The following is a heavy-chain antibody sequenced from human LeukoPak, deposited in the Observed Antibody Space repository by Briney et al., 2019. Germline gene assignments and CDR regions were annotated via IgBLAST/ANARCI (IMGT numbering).Heavy chain of an antibody. CDR1: GFTFSSYA. Sequence: GGSLRLSCAASGFTFSSYAMTWVRQASGKGLEWVSSITGSGDNTYNADSVKGRFTISRDNSKNTLYLQMNSLRAEDTAVYYCAKEHEVAATALDYWGQGTLVTVSS. J-gene: IGHJ4*02. V-gene: IGHV3-23*01. D-gene: IGHD2-15*01. CDR3: AKEHEVAATALDY. CDR2: ITGSGDNT.